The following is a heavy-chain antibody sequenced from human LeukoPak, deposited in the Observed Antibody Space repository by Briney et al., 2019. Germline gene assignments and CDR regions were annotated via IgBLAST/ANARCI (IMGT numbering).Heavy chain of an antibody. J-gene: IGHJ4*02. CDR1: GHSISTYY. Sequence: SETLSLTCTISGHSISTYYWSWMRQSPGKGLEWIGDVNLSGSTNYNPSLNYNPSLKSRVSISIDTSKNQFSLKLSGVTVADTAVYYCARGVWLARDYWGRGSMATVSS. D-gene: IGHD6-19*01. CDR3: ARGVWLARDY. CDR2: VNLSGST. V-gene: IGHV4-59*01.